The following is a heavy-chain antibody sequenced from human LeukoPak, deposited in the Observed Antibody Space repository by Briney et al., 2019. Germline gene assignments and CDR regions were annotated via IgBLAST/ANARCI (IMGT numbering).Heavy chain of an antibody. Sequence: PSQTLSLTCAVSGDSISSGSYSWSWIRQPPGKGLEWIGYISHSGNTYYSPSLKSRVTISVDTSKNQFSLKLSSVTAADTAVYYCARRGYSYGLLKDDYWGQGTLVTVSS. V-gene: IGHV4-30-2*01. D-gene: IGHD5-18*01. CDR3: ARRGYSYGLLKDDY. CDR2: ISHSGNT. CDR1: GDSISSGSYS. J-gene: IGHJ4*02.